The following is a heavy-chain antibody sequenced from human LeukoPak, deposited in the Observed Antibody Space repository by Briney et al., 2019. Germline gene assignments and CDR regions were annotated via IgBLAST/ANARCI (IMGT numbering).Heavy chain of an antibody. J-gene: IGHJ3*02. CDR1: GLTFSTDS. CDR2: IDTRAKYI. CDR3: ARGRSITLLRGFAMSAGFDI. D-gene: IGHD3-10*01. V-gene: IGHV3-21*01. Sequence: KTGGSLRLSCAAYGLTFSTDSMNSVRQEPGNGLEWVSFIDTRAKYIYYGESMKGRFTISRDNAQNSLYLHMNGLRPEDTAVYYCARGRSITLLRGFAMSAGFDIWGQGTVVTVSS.